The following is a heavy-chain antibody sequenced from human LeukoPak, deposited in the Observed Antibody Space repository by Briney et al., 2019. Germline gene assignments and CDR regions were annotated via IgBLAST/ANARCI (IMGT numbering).Heavy chain of an antibody. CDR3: AKSPTVDAAFDI. J-gene: IGHJ3*02. D-gene: IGHD4-23*01. Sequence: GGSLRLSCAASGFSVSNTYMSWVRQAPGKGLEWVSGIGYTGDSTFYADSVKGRFTVSRDSSKNTLFLHMNSLRAEDTALYYCAKSPTVDAAFDIWGQGTMVTVSS. V-gene: IGHV3-53*01. CDR1: GFSVSNTY. CDR2: IGYTGDST.